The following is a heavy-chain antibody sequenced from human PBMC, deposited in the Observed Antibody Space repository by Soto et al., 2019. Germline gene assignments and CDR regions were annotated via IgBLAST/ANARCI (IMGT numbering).Heavy chain of an antibody. CDR3: ARRDGYPSKGFDY. CDR2: IYYSGST. V-gene: IGHV4-61*01. CDR1: GGSVSSGSYY. Sequence: SETLSLTCTVSGGSVSSGSYYWSWIRQPPGKGLEWIGYIYYSGSTNYNPSLKSRVTISVDTSKNQFSLKLSSVTAADTAVYYCARRDGYPSKGFDYWGQGTLVTVSS. J-gene: IGHJ4*02. D-gene: IGHD5-12*01.